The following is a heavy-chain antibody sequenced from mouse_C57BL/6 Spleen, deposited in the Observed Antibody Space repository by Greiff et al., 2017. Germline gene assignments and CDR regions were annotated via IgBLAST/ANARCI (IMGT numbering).Heavy chain of an antibody. V-gene: IGHV2-6*01. CDR3: ASGTVRCAY. D-gene: IGHD1-1*01. Sequence: QVQLKQSGPGLVAPSQSLSITCTVSGFSLTSYGVDWVRQSPGKGLEWLGVIWGVGSTNYTSALKSRLSISKDNSKSQVFLKMNSLQTDDTAMYYCASGTVRCAYWGQGTLVTVSA. CDR1: GFSLTSYG. J-gene: IGHJ3*01. CDR2: IWGVGST.